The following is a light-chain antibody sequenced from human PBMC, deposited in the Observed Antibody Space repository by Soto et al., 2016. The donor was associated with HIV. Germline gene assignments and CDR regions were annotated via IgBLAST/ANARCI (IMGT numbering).Light chain of an antibody. CDR3: QQGFSLPLS. J-gene: IGKJ4*01. CDR1: RSISNY. V-gene: IGKV1-39*01. CDR2: ASS. Sequence: DIQMTQSPSSLSASVGDRVTITCRASRSISNYLNWYQQKPGKAPNLLIYASSNLHTGVPLRFSGTGSGTDFTLTISSLQPEDFATYFCQQGFSLPLSFGGGTKVEI.